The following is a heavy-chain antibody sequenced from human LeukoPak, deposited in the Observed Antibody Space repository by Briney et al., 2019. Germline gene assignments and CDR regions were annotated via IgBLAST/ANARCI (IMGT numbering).Heavy chain of an antibody. CDR2: ISWNSGSI. CDR3: AKGGYYGSGSYPPDWFDP. Sequence: GRSLRLSCAASGFTFDDYAMHWVRQAPGKGLEWVSGISWNSGSIGYADSVKGRFTISRGNAKNSLYLQMNSLRAEDTPVYYCAKGGYYGSGSYPPDWFDPWGQGTLVTVSS. CDR1: GFTFDDYA. J-gene: IGHJ5*02. D-gene: IGHD3-10*01. V-gene: IGHV3-9*01.